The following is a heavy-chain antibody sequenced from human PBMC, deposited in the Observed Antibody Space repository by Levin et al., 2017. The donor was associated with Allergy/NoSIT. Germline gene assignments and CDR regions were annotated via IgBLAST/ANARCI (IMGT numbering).Heavy chain of an antibody. CDR3: ARGLWFGEGDGMDG. V-gene: IGHV4-31*03. D-gene: IGHD3-10*01. CDR1: GGSISSGGYY. J-gene: IGHJ6*02. Sequence: SETLSLTCTVSGGSISSGGYYWSWIRQHPGKGLEWIGYIYYSGSTYYNPSLKSRVTISVDTSKNQFSLKLSSVTAADTAVYYCARGLWFGEGDGMDGWGQGTTVTVSS. CDR2: IYYSGST.